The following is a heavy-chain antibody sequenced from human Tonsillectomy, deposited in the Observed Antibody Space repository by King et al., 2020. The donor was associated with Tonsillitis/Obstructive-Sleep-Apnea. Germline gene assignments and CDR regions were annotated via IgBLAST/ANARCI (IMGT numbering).Heavy chain of an antibody. Sequence: VQLQQWGAGLLKPSETLSLTCAVYGGSFSGYYCSWIRQPPGKGLEWIGEINHSGNTNYNPSLKSRLTISVDTSKNQFSLKLSSVTAADTAVYYCAREGRFLGERPLDYWSQGSLVTVSS. CDR3: AREGRFLGERPLDY. V-gene: IGHV4-34*01. CDR1: GGSFSGYY. J-gene: IGHJ4*02. CDR2: INHSGNT. D-gene: IGHD3-3*01.